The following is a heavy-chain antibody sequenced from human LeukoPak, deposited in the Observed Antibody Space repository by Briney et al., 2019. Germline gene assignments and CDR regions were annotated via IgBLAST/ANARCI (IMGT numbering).Heavy chain of an antibody. CDR2: INWNGGST. J-gene: IGHJ5*02. V-gene: IGHV3-20*01. Sequence: PGGSLRLSCAASGFTFDDYSMSWVRQAPGKGLEWVSGINWNGGSTGYADSVKGRFTISRDNAKNSLYLQMNSLRAEDTALYHCARDLVSDYYGSGSYSPNWFDPWGQGTLVTVSS. CDR1: GFTFDDYS. CDR3: ARDLVSDYYGSGSYSPNWFDP. D-gene: IGHD3-10*01.